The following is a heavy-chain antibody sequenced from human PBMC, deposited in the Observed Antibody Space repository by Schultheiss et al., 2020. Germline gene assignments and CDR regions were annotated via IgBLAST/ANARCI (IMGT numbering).Heavy chain of an antibody. V-gene: IGHV4-61*01. CDR2: IYYSGST. D-gene: IGHD6-13*01. Sequence: GSLRLSCTVSGGSISSGSYYWSWIRQPPGKGLEWIGYIYYSGSTNYNPSLKSRVTISVDTSKNQFSLKLSSVTAADTAVYYCARGGSSSWYVDYWGQGTLVTGSS. CDR3: ARGGSSSWYVDY. J-gene: IGHJ4*02. CDR1: GGSISSGSYY.